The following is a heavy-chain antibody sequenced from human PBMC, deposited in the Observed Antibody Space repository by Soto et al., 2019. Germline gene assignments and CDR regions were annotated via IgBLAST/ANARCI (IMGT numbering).Heavy chain of an antibody. CDR2: INPSGGST. Sequence: ASVKVSCKASGYTFISYYMQWVRQAPGQGLEWMGVINPSGGSTTYAQKFQGRITMTRDTSTNTVFMQLSSLRSEDTAMYYCARTRTMIREAAGAYWGQGTQVTVSS. CDR1: GYTFISYY. V-gene: IGHV1-46*01. D-gene: IGHD3-10*01. CDR3: ARTRTMIREAAGAY. J-gene: IGHJ4*02.